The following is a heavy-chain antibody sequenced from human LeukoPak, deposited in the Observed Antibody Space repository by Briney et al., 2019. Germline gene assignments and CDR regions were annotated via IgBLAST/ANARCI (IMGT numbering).Heavy chain of an antibody. J-gene: IGHJ6*03. CDR2: IYYSGTT. Sequence: SETFALICSGFCTSICNLYCPLIGQAPGKGLEVIGNIYYSGTTNYIPSLKSRVTISVDKSKKQFSLNLISVTAADTAVYFCALAHCSRTNCYDLDYFYYYMDVWGKGTTVTVSS. CDR3: ALAHCSRTNCYDLDYFYYYMDV. D-gene: IGHD2-2*01. CDR1: CTSICNLY. V-gene: IGHV4-59*11.